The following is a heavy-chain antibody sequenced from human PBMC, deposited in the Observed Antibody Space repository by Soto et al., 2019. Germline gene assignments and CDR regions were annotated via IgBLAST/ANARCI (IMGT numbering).Heavy chain of an antibody. CDR2: ISGSGGST. D-gene: IGHD2-2*01. V-gene: IGHV3-23*01. J-gene: IGHJ6*02. CDR3: AKAPMPPYYYYGMDV. CDR1: GFTFSSYA. Sequence: PGGSLRLSCAASGFTFSSYAMSWVRQAPGTGLEWVSAISGSGGSTYYADSVKGRFTISRGNSKNTLYLQMNSLRAEDTAVYYCAKAPMPPYYYYGMDVWGQGTTVTVSS.